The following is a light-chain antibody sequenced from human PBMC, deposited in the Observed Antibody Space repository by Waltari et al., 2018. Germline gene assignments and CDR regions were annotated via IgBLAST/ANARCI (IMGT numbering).Light chain of an antibody. Sequence: QSALTQPASVSGSLGQSISISCAGTSHDVGAHNLVSWYQQYPGRAPKLVIYEVTNRPSGISSRFPGSKSGNTASLTISGLQSEDEAEYFCSSYSTTFTVLFGGGTKVTV. CDR3: SSYSTTFTVL. CDR1: SHDVGAHNL. CDR2: EVT. J-gene: IGLJ3*02. V-gene: IGLV2-14*01.